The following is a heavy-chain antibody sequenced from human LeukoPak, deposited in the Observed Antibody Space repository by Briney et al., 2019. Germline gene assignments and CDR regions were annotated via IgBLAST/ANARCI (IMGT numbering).Heavy chain of an antibody. D-gene: IGHD3-9*01. J-gene: IGHJ4*02. CDR1: GFNSVNTW. CDR2: IKNDGSGI. CDR3: AKSLVVNADY. V-gene: IGHV3-74*01. Sequence: GGSLTLSCAPSGFNSVNTWMHWVRQAPGKGLVWVARIKNDGSGIIYADSVEGRFTISRDNSKKTLYLQMNSLRAEDTAVYYCAKSLVVNADYWGQGTLVTVSS.